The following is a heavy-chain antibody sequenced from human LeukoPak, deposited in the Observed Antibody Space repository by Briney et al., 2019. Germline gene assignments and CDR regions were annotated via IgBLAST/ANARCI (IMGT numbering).Heavy chain of an antibody. V-gene: IGHV3-48*03. CDR2: ISSSGSTI. J-gene: IGHJ4*02. Sequence: GGSLRLSCAASRFTFSTYEMNWVRQAPGKGLEWVSYISSSGSTIYYADSVKGRFTISRDNAKNSLYLQMNSLRAEDTAVYYCARDDYGDYGLDYWGQGTLVTVSS. CDR3: ARDDYGDYGLDY. CDR1: RFTFSTYE. D-gene: IGHD4-17*01.